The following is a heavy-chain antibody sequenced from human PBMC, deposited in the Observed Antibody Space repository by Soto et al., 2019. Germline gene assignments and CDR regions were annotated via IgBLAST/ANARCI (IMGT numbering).Heavy chain of an antibody. V-gene: IGHV3-23*01. CDR2: VVGSGMT. J-gene: IGHJ6*02. D-gene: IGHD3-16*01. Sequence: GGSLRLSCVASGFSINNYAMTWVRQAPGKGLDWVSTVVGSGMTFYADSVRGRFTISGDNSENTVYLQMNSLRAEDTAVYYCAKVLGMARLDGKDVWGQGTTVTVSS. CDR1: GFSINNYA. CDR3: AKVLGMARLDGKDV.